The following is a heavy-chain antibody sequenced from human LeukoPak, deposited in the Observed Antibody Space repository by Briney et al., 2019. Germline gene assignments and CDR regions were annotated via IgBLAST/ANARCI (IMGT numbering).Heavy chain of an antibody. CDR1: GGTFSSYG. CDR3: ARRGIAARRNWFDP. J-gene: IGHJ5*02. V-gene: IGHV1-18*01. D-gene: IGHD6-6*01. Sequence: ASVKVSCKASGGTFSSYGISWVRQAPGQGLEWMGWISAYNGNTNYAQKLQGRVTMTTDTSTSTAYMELRSLRSDDTAVYYCARRGIAARRNWFDPWGQGTLVTVSS. CDR2: ISAYNGNT.